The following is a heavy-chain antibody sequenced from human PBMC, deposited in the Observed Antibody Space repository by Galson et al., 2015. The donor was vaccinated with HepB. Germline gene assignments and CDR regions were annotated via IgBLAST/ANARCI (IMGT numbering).Heavy chain of an antibody. V-gene: IGHV1-18*01. J-gene: IGHJ1*01. CDR3: ARDLRYYYDSSGYYYPSAEYVQH. CDR2: ISAYNGNT. D-gene: IGHD3-22*01. CDR1: GYTFTSYG. Sequence: SVKVSCKASGYTFTSYGISWVRQAPGQGLEWMGWISAYNGNTNYAQKLQGRVTMTTDTSTSTAYMELRSLRSDDTAVYYCARDLRYYYDSSGYYYPSAEYVQHWGQGTLVTVSS.